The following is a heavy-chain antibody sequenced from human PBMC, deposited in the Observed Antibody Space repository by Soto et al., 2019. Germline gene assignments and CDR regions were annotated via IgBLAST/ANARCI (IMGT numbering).Heavy chain of an antibody. CDR3: ARDSAPVDY. CDR1: GYTFTSYL. J-gene: IGHJ4*02. Sequence: QVKLVQSGAEVKKPGASVKVSCKTSGYTFTSYLISWVRQAPGQGREWMGWISAYNGNTNYSQELQGSVTRTTDTSTRTAYMELTTLRTDDTAVYSCARDSAPVDYWGQGTLVTVSS. CDR2: ISAYNGNT. V-gene: IGHV1-18*01.